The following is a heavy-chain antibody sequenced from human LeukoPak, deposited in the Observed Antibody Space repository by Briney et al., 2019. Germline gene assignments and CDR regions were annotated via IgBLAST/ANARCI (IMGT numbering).Heavy chain of an antibody. V-gene: IGHV3-73*01. J-gene: IGHJ4*02. D-gene: IGHD3-22*01. CDR3: ISSSGEKDPDY. CDR1: GFTFSGSA. Sequence: GGSLRLSCAASGFTFSGSAVHWVRQASGKGLEWVGRIRSKANSYATAYAVSVKGRFTISRDDSKNTAYLQMNSLKTEDTAVYYCISSSGEKDPDYWGQGTLVTVSS. CDR2: IRSKANSYAT.